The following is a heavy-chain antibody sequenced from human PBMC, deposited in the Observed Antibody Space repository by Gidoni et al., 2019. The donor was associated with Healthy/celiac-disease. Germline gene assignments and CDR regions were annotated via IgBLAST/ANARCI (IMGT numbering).Heavy chain of an antibody. V-gene: IGHV3-9*01. CDR3: AREWLPRGYAFDI. D-gene: IGHD3-22*01. Sequence: EVQLVESGGGLVQPGRSLRLSCAASGFTFDDYAMHWVRQAPGKGLEWVSGISWNSGSIGYADSVKGRFTISRDNAKNSLYLQMNSLRAEDTALYYCAREWLPRGYAFDIWGQGTMVTVSS. CDR1: GFTFDDYA. J-gene: IGHJ3*02. CDR2: ISWNSGSI.